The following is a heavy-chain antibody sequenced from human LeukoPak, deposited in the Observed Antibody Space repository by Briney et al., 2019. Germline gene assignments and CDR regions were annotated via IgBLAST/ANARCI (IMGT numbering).Heavy chain of an antibody. CDR3: AREAHSGPFDY. D-gene: IGHD2-15*01. CDR2: IYYSGST. Sequence: SETPCLTCTVSGGSTSRGGYYWGWIRQHPGKGLEWIGYIYYSGSTYYNPSLKSRVTISVDTSKNQFSLKLSSVTAADTAVYYCAREAHSGPFDYWGQGTLVTVSS. J-gene: IGHJ4*02. CDR1: GGSTSRGGYY. V-gene: IGHV4-31*03.